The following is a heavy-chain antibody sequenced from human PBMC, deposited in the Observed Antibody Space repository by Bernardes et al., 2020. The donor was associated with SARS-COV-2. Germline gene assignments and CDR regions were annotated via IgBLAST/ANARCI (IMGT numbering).Heavy chain of an antibody. CDR2: INTNTGNP. J-gene: IGHJ3*02. Sequence: AAVKVSCKASGYTFTSYAMNWVRQAPGQGLEWMGWINTNTGNPTYAQGFTGRFVFSLDTSVSTAYLQISSLKAEDTAVYYCARFDEAVFKGSWYSVGSAAFDIWGQGTMVTVSS. CDR1: GYTFTSYA. V-gene: IGHV7-4-1*02. D-gene: IGHD6-13*01. CDR3: ARFDEAVFKGSWYSVGSAAFDI.